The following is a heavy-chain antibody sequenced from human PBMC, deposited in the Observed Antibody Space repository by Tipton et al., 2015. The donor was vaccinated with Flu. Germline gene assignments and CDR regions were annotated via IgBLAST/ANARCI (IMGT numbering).Heavy chain of an antibody. V-gene: IGHV4-59*08. J-gene: IGHJ6*02. Sequence: PGLVKPSETPSLTCTVSGGSISSYYWSWIRQPPGKGLEWIGYIYYSGSTNYNPSLKSRVTISVDTSKNQFSLKLSSVTAADTAVHYCARDSAAHYGMDVWGQGTTVTVSS. CDR1: GGSISSYY. D-gene: IGHD6-13*01. CDR2: IYYSGST. CDR3: ARDSAAHYGMDV.